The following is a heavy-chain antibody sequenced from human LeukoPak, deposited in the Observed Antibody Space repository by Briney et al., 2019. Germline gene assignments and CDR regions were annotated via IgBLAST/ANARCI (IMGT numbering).Heavy chain of an antibody. D-gene: IGHD1-26*01. CDR2: INPNSGGT. Sequence: GASVKVSCKASGYTFTSYYMHWVRQAPGQGREGMGWINPNSGGTNYAQKFQGRVTMTRDTSISTAYMELSRLRSDDTAVYYCARARRVGATTFDYWGQGTLVTVSS. V-gene: IGHV1-2*02. J-gene: IGHJ4*02. CDR3: ARARRVGATTFDY. CDR1: GYTFTSYY.